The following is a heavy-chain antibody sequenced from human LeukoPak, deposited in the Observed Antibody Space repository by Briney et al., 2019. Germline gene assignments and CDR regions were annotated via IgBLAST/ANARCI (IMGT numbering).Heavy chain of an antibody. CDR3: AREADRSSSWYGGGWSDP. CDR2: IIPIFGTA. Sequence: VASVKVSCKASGGTFSSYAISWVRQAPGQGLEWMGGIIPIFGTANYAQKFQGRVTITTDESTSTAYMELSSLRSEDTAVYYCAREADRSSSWYGGGWSDPWGQGTLVTVSS. CDR1: GGTFSSYA. J-gene: IGHJ5*02. V-gene: IGHV1-69*05. D-gene: IGHD6-13*01.